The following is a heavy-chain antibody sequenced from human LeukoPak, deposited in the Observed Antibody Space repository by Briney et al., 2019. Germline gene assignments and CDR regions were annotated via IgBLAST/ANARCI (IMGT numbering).Heavy chain of an antibody. CDR1: GFTFSDYN. CDR3: ARGGVDY. J-gene: IGHJ4*02. CDR2: ISRSGSTK. V-gene: IGHV3-11*04. Sequence: GGSLRLSCAASGFTFSDYNMRWIRQAPGKGLEWVSSISRSGSTKYYADSVKGRLTISRDNAKNTLYLQMNSLRAEDTAVYYCARGGVDYWGQGTLVTVSS.